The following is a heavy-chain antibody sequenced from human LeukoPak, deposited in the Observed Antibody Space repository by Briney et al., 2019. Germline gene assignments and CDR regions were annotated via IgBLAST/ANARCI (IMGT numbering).Heavy chain of an antibody. Sequence: ASVKVSCKSSGYTFTGYYMHWVRQAPGQGLEWMGRINPNSGGTNYAQKFQGRVTMTRDTSISTAYMELSRLRSDDTAVYYCARRYSGSPFDYWGQGTLVTVSS. CDR3: ARRYSGSPFDY. CDR1: GYTFTGYY. D-gene: IGHD1-26*01. J-gene: IGHJ4*02. CDR2: INPNSGGT. V-gene: IGHV1-2*06.